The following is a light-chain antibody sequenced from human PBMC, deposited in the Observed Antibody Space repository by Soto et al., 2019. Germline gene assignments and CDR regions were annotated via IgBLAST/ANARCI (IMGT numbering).Light chain of an antibody. V-gene: IGLV1-51*01. CDR3: PTWDTSLSAVV. Sequence: QSVLTQPPSVSAAPGQKVTISCSGSSSNVGNNIVSWYQQLPGAVPKLLIYANDKRPSGIPDRFSGSKSGTSATLGITGLQTGDEADYYCPTWDTSLSAVVFGGGTKLTVL. CDR2: AND. CDR1: SSNVGNNI. J-gene: IGLJ3*02.